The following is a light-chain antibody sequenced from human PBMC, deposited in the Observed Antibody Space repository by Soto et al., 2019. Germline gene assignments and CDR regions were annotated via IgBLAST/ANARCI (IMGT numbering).Light chain of an antibody. CDR3: QQSHSTPPT. CDR2: AAS. Sequence: DIQMTQSPSSLSASVGDRVTITCRASQSISNFLNWYQQRQGQVPKLLIYAASTLHTGVPSRFSGSGSGTDFTLTITSLQPEDFTTSYCQQSHSTPPTFGQGTKVDIK. V-gene: IGKV1-39*01. J-gene: IGKJ1*01. CDR1: QSISNF.